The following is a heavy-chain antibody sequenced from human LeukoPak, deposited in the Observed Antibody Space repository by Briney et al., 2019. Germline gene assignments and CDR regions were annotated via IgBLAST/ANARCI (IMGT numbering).Heavy chain of an antibody. Sequence: GASVRVSCKVSGYTLTELSMHWARQAPGQGLEWMGWINPNSGGTNYAQKFQGRVTMTRDTSISTAYMELSRLRSDDTAVYYCARDIAEAFDPWGQGTLVTVSS. CDR1: GYTLTELS. CDR3: ARDIAEAFDP. J-gene: IGHJ5*02. V-gene: IGHV1-2*02. CDR2: INPNSGGT. D-gene: IGHD2-15*01.